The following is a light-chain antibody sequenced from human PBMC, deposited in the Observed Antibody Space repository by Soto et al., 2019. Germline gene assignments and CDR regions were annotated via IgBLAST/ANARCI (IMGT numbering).Light chain of an antibody. Sequence: QSVLTQPPSVSGAPGQRVTISCAGSSSHIGATYDIHWYQQLPGAAPRLLIYGNSNRPSGVPDRFAGSKSGTSASLAITGLQAEDEADYYCQAYDSSLSGSVVFGGGTKLTVL. CDR3: QAYDSSLSGSVV. V-gene: IGLV1-40*01. J-gene: IGLJ2*01. CDR2: GNS. CDR1: SSHIGATYD.